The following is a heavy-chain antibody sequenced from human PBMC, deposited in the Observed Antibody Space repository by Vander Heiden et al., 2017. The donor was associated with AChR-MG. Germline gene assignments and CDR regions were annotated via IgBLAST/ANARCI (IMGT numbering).Heavy chain of an antibody. V-gene: IGHV1-8*01. J-gene: IGHJ4*02. Sequence: QVQLVQSGAEVKKPGASVKVSCKASGYTFIDHDIHWVRQATGQGLEWMGWMNPNRGNTDYAQKLQGRVTMTRSTSMRTAYMELTSLTSDDAAVYFCARGRTLDYWGQGTLVTVSS. CDR1: GYTFIDHD. CDR3: ARGRTLDY. CDR2: MNPNRGNT. D-gene: IGHD1-1*01.